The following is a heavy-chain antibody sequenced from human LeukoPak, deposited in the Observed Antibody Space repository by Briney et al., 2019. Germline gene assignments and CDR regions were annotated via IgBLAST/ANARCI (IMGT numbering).Heavy chain of an antibody. V-gene: IGHV3-74*01. CDR1: GFTFSSYW. J-gene: IGHJ4*02. CDR3: ARDGFGEVALDY. Sequence: PGGSLRLSCAASGFTFSSYWMHWVRQTPGKGLVWVSRINTDGSSTSYADSVKGRFTISRDNAKNTLYLQMNSLRAEDTAVYYCARDGFGEVALDYWGQGILVTVSS. CDR2: INTDGSST. D-gene: IGHD3-3*01.